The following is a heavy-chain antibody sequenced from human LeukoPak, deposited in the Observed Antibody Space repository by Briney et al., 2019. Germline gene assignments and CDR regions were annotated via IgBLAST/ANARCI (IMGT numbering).Heavy chain of an antibody. J-gene: IGHJ4*02. D-gene: IGHD5-24*01. CDR3: ARDGTIGMATLDY. CDR2: INHSGST. Sequence: PSETLSLTCAVYGGSFSGYYWSWIRQPPGKGLEWIGEINHSGSTNYNASLKSRVTISVDTSKNQFSLKLSSVTAADTAVYYCARDGTIGMATLDYWGQGTLVTVSS. CDR1: GGSFSGYY. V-gene: IGHV4-34*01.